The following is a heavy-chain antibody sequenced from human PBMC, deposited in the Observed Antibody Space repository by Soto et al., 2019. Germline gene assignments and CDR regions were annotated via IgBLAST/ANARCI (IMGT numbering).Heavy chain of an antibody. Sequence: PGGSLRLSCAASGFTVSSNYMSWVRQAPGKGLEWVSVIYSGGSTYYADSVKGRFTISRDNSKNTLYLQMNSLRAEDTAVYYCARDTYGDYYYYYGMDVWGQGTTVTVS. V-gene: IGHV3-53*01. D-gene: IGHD4-17*01. CDR2: IYSGGST. CDR1: GFTVSSNY. J-gene: IGHJ6*02. CDR3: ARDTYGDYYYYYGMDV.